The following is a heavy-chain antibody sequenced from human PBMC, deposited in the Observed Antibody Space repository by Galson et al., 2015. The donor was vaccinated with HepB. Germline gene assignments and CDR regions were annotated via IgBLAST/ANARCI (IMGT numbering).Heavy chain of an antibody. CDR3: ARRYSSSWYIFDY. J-gene: IGHJ4*02. CDR1: GFTVSSNY. CDR2: IYSGGST. V-gene: IGHV3-66*04. D-gene: IGHD6-13*01. Sequence: SLRLSCAASGFTVSSNYMSWVRQAPGKGLEWVSVIYSGGSTYYADSVKGRFTISRDNSKNTLYLQMNSLRAEDTAVYYCARRYSSSWYIFDYWGQGTLVTVSS.